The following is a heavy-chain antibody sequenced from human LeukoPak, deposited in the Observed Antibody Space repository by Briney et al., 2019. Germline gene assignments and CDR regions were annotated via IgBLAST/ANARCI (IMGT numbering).Heavy chain of an antibody. CDR1: DGSISGYY. Sequence: SETLSLTCTVSDGSISGYYWSWIRQSPGQGLESIGYIYFTGFTHYNPSLKSRVTMSVDMSKYQFSLNLNSVTAADTAVYYCARDAYGGNSWGWFDPWGQGTLVTVSA. J-gene: IGHJ5*02. CDR3: ARDAYGGNSWGWFDP. D-gene: IGHD4-23*01. CDR2: IYFTGFT. V-gene: IGHV4-59*01.